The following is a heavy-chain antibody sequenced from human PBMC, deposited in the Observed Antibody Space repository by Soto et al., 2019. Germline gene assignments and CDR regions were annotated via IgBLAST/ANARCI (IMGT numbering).Heavy chain of an antibody. Sequence: GGSLRLSCAASRFTFSDYYMTWIRQAPGKGLEWVSYISSSGTGIYYPDSVKGRFTISRDNAKNSLYLQMSSLRAEDTAVYYCARAYSDAFDIWGRGTMVTVSS. CDR2: ISSSGTGI. CDR3: ARAYSDAFDI. CDR1: RFTFSDYY. D-gene: IGHD2-15*01. V-gene: IGHV3-11*01. J-gene: IGHJ3*02.